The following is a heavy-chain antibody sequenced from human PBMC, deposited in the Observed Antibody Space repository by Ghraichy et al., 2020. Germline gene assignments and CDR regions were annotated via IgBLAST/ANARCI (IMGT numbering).Heavy chain of an antibody. V-gene: IGHV3-23*01. CDR2: ISGGGGTT. D-gene: IGHD2-8*01. CDR3: ATVSDSILIPSAKDWFDP. Sequence: GESLRLSCAASGFTFSSYAMSWVRQAPGKGLEWVSGISGGGGTTYYADSVKGRFTVSRDNSKNTLYLQMNSLRAEDTAVYYCATVSDSILIPSAKDWFDPWGQGTLVTVSS. CDR1: GFTFSSYA. J-gene: IGHJ5*02.